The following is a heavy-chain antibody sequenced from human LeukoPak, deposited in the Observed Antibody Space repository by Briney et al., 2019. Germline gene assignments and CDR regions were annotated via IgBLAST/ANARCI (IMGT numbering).Heavy chain of an antibody. Sequence: SETLSLTCTVSGGSISSSSYYWGWIRQPPGKGLEWIGSIYYSGSTYYNPSLKSRVTISVDTSENQFSLKLSSVTAADTAVYYCARNQGEVPAATVVDYWGQGTLVTVSS. CDR3: ARNQGEVPAATVVDY. V-gene: IGHV4-39*07. CDR2: IYYSGST. CDR1: GGSISSSSYY. J-gene: IGHJ4*02. D-gene: IGHD2-2*01.